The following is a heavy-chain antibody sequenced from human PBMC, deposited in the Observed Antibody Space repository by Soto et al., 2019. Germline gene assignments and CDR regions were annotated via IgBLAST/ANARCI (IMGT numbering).Heavy chain of an antibody. CDR1: GGSISSGDYY. V-gene: IGHV4-30-4*01. CDR2: IYYSGST. D-gene: IGHD3-22*01. CDR3: ARWDSSGYYFGFDY. Sequence: QVQLQESGPGLVKPSQTLSLTCTVSGGSISSGDYYWSWIRQPPGKGLEWIGYIYYSGSTYYNPSFKSQVTVAVATSKNLFSLKLSSVTAAATAVYYCARWDSSGYYFGFDYWGQGTLVTVSS. J-gene: IGHJ4*02.